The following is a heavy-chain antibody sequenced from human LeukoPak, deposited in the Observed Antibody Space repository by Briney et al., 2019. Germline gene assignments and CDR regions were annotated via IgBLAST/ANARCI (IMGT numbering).Heavy chain of an antibody. V-gene: IGHV3-23*01. CDR2: ISGSGGST. J-gene: IGHJ4*02. CDR1: GYTFNSYA. Sequence: GGSLRLSCAASGYTFNSYAMSWVRQAPGKGLEWVSAISGSGGSTYYADSVKGRFTISRDNSKNTLYLQMNSLRAEDTALYYCAKEPASGSCFDYWGQGSLVTVSS. CDR3: AKEPASGSCFDY. D-gene: IGHD3-10*01.